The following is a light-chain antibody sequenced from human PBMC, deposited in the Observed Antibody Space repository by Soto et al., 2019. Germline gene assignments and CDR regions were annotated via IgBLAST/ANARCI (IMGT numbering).Light chain of an antibody. CDR3: QHYNNWPT. CDR1: QSVSSN. CDR2: GAS. Sequence: EIVMTQSPATLSVSPGERATLSCRASQSVSSNLAWYQQKPGQPPRFLIYGASTRATGIPSRFSGSGSGTEFTLTISSLQSEDFAVYYCQHYNNWPTFGQGTKVEIK. J-gene: IGKJ1*01. V-gene: IGKV3-15*01.